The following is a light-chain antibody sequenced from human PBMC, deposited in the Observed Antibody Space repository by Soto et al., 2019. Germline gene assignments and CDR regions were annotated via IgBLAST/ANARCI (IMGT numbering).Light chain of an antibody. CDR2: EGS. V-gene: IGLV2-23*01. CDR1: SSDVGSYNL. J-gene: IGLJ1*01. Sequence: SELTRAASVSGAAGRCRTISCTGTSSDVGSYNLVSWYQQHPGKAPKLMIYEGSKRPSGVSNRFSGSKSGNTASLTISGLQAEDEADYYCCSYARTIYVFGTGTKVTVL. CDR3: CSYARTIYV.